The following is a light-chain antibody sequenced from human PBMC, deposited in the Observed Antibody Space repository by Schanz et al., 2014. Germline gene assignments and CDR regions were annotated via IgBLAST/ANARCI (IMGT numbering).Light chain of an antibody. CDR1: QSVSSSY. V-gene: IGKV3D-20*02. Sequence: EIVLTQSPATLSLSPGERATLSCRASQSVSSSYLAWYQQKPGQAPRLLIYGASTRATGIPARFSGSGSGTEFTLTISSLQSEDFAVYYCQQRSNWSITFGQGTRLEIK. J-gene: IGKJ5*01. CDR2: GAS. CDR3: QQRSNWSIT.